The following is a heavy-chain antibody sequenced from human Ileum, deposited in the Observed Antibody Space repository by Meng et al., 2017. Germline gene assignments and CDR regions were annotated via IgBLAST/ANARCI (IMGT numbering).Heavy chain of an antibody. V-gene: IGHV3-30*01. CDR1: GFTFSNYA. D-gene: IGHD3-3*02. CDR2: ISYDGSQK. Sequence: QVPLVESGGGVVQPGRSLRLSCAASGFTFSNYAMHWVRQAPGKGLEWVALISYDGSQKFYADSVKGRFTISRDDSKSTLFLQMDSLTADDTAVYYCGRERRGFYILHWGQGTLVTVSS. CDR3: GRERRGFYILH. J-gene: IGHJ4*02.